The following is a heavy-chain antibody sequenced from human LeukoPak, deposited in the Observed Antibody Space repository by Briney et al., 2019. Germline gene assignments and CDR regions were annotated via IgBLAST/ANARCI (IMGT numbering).Heavy chain of an antibody. CDR3: ARTEYSGYDLLGY. D-gene: IGHD5-12*01. Sequence: GGSLRLSCAASGFTFSSYSMNWVRQAPGKGLEWVSSISSSSSYIYYADSVKGRFTISRDNAKNSLYLQMNSLRAEDTAVYYCARTEYSGYDLLGYWGQGTLVTVSS. V-gene: IGHV3-21*01. CDR2: ISSSSSYI. J-gene: IGHJ4*02. CDR1: GFTFSSYS.